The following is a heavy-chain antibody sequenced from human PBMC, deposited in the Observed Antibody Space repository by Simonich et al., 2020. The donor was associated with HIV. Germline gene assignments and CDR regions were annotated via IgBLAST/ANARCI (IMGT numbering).Heavy chain of an antibody. CDR3: ARRDRELILYFDY. CDR2: INHSGTT. CDR1: VGSFSGYY. Sequence: QVQLQQWGAGLLKPSETLSLTCAVYVGSFSGYYWSWIRPPPGKGLEWIGEINHSGTTTYKSSLNSRATISVDKSKNQFSLKLSSVTAADTAIYYCARRDRELILYFDYWGQGNLVTVSS. J-gene: IGHJ4*02. V-gene: IGHV4-34*01. D-gene: IGHD3-3*01.